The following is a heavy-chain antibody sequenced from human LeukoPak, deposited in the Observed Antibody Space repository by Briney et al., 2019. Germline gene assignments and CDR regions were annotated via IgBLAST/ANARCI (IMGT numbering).Heavy chain of an antibody. Sequence: ASVKISCKVSGHTFTDYYMHWVQQAPGKGLEWMGLVDPEDGETIYAEKFQGRVTITADTSTDTAYMELSSLRSEDTAVYYCATYGGKTRYRGGVPYYYYYMDVWGKGTTVTVSS. V-gene: IGHV1-69-2*01. J-gene: IGHJ6*03. CDR3: ATYGGKTRYRGGVPYYYYYMDV. CDR1: GHTFTDYY. D-gene: IGHD4-23*01. CDR2: VDPEDGET.